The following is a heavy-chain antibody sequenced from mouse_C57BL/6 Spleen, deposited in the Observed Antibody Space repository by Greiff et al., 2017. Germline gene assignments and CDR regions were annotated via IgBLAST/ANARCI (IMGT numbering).Heavy chain of an antibody. Sequence: VQLQQSGPELVKPGASVKISCKASGYSFTGYYMNWVKQSPEKSLEWIGEINPSTGGTTYNQKFKAKDTLTVDKSSSTAYMQLKSLTSEDSAVYYCARLGALDYWGQGTTLTVSS. CDR2: INPSTGGT. CDR3: ARLGALDY. V-gene: IGHV1-42*01. J-gene: IGHJ2*01. CDR1: GYSFTGYY. D-gene: IGHD4-1*01.